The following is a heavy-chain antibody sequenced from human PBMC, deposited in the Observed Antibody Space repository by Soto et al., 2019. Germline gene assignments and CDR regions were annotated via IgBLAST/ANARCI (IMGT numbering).Heavy chain of an antibody. CDR1: GLTFSSYW. D-gene: IGHD3-10*01. J-gene: IGHJ3*02. CDR3: ARGGYYGSGTREGGAFDI. Sequence: GGSLRLSCAASGLTFSSYWMSWVRQAPGKGLEWVANIKQDGSEKYYVDSVKGRFTISRDNAKNSLYLQMNSLRAEDTAVYYCARGGYYGSGTREGGAFDIWGQGTMVTVSS. V-gene: IGHV3-7*01. CDR2: IKQDGSEK.